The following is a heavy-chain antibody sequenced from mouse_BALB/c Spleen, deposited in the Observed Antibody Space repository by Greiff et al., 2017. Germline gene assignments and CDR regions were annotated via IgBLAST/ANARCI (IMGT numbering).Heavy chain of an antibody. CDR2: IRNKANGYTT. D-gene: IGHD2-1*01. V-gene: IGHV7-3*02. J-gene: IGHJ4*01. Sequence: EVQRVESGGGLVQPGGSLRLSCATSGFTFTDYYMSWVRQPPGKALEWLGFIRNKANGYTTEYSASVKGRFTISRDNSQSILYLQMNTLRAEDSATYYCAREYGNLWGQGTSVTVSS. CDR3: AREYGNL. CDR1: GFTFTDYY.